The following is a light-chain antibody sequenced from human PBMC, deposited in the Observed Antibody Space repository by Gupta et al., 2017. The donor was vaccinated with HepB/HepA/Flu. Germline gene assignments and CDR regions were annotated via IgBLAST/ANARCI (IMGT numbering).Light chain of an antibody. CDR3: CAYAGSSAWI. Sequence: HSALTQPTSVSASPGQSVTVSCIVTSSDIGTYNLHSWDQQHPGNAHKLMFYEVTKRSSGTSDCFSASKSGNTASLTISGLQVEDEAKYHVCAYAGSSAWIFGGGTRLTVL. J-gene: IGLJ2*01. V-gene: IGLV2-23*02. CDR1: SSDIGTYNL. CDR2: EVT.